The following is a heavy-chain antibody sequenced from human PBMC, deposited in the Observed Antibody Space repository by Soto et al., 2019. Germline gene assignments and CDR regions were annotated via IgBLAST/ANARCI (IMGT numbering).Heavy chain of an antibody. CDR1: GGTFSSYA. D-gene: IGHD1-26*01. J-gene: IGHJ3*02. Sequence: QVQLVQSGAEVKKPGSSVKVSCKSSGGTFSSYAISWVRQAPGQGLEWMGGIIPIFGTANYAQKFQGRVTITADESTSTAYMELSSLRSEDTAVDYCARVLWELRDQDAFDIWGQGTMVTVSS. CDR2: IIPIFGTA. CDR3: ARVLWELRDQDAFDI. V-gene: IGHV1-69*01.